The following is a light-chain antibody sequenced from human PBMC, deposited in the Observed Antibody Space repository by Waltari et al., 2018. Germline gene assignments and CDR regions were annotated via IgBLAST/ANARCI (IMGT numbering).Light chain of an antibody. CDR2: DVS. Sequence: QTALTQPASVSGSPGQSITISCTGTNGDVGDYVSWYHQLPGKAPKPLIYDVSNRPSGVSNRVSGSKSGNAASLTISGLQAEDGADYYCCSYTRSSSTRYWVFGGGTTLTVL. CDR3: CSYTRSSSTRYWV. CDR1: NGDVGDY. V-gene: IGLV2-14*03. J-gene: IGLJ3*02.